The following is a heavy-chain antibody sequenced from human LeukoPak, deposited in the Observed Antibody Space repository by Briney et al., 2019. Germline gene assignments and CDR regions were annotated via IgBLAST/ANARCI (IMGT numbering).Heavy chain of an antibody. J-gene: IGHJ4*02. CDR1: GLTFSTYT. CDR2: ISFDGGNK. CDR3: ARDANHFDY. Sequence: GGSLRLSCAASGLTFSTYTMYWVRQAPGKGLAWVAVISFDGGNKYYADSVKGRFTISRDNSENTLYLQMNSLTAEDTAVYYCARDANHFDYWGQGTLVTVSS. V-gene: IGHV3-30*04.